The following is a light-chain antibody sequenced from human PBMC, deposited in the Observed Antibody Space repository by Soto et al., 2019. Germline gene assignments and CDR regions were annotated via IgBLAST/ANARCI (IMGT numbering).Light chain of an antibody. J-gene: IGLJ3*02. Sequence: QSVLTQPPSVSAAPGQKVTISCSGSSSNIGNNYVSWYQQLPGTAPKLLIYDNNKRPSGIPDRFSGSKSGTSATLGITGLQTGDDADYYCGTWDSSLSAWVFGGRTKVTVL. V-gene: IGLV1-51*01. CDR3: GTWDSSLSAWV. CDR2: DNN. CDR1: SSNIGNNY.